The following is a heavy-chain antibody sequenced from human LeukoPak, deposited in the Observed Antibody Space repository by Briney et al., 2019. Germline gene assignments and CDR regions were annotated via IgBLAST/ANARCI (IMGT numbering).Heavy chain of an antibody. V-gene: IGHV4-4*07. Sequence: SETLSLTCTVSGGSISSYYWSWIRQPAGKGLEWIGRIYTSGSTNYNPSLKSRVTMSVDTSKNQFSLKLSSVTAADTAVYYCARVRAIAARTYYYCYYMDVWGKGTTVTVSS. J-gene: IGHJ6*03. CDR1: GGSISSYY. CDR2: IYTSGST. D-gene: IGHD6-6*01. CDR3: ARVRAIAARTYYYCYYMDV.